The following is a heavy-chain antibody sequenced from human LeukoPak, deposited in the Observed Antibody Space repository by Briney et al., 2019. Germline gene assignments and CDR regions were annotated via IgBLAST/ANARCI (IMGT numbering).Heavy chain of an antibody. CDR1: GGSFSGYY. D-gene: IGHD5-18*01. CDR3: ARRGYSYGFDY. J-gene: IGHJ4*02. Sequence: PSETLSLTCAVYGGSFSGYYWSWIRQPPGKGLEWIGEINHSGSTNYNPSLRSRVTISVDTSKNQFSLKLSSVTAADTAVYYCARRGYSYGFDYWGQGTLVTVSS. CDR2: INHSGST. V-gene: IGHV4-34*01.